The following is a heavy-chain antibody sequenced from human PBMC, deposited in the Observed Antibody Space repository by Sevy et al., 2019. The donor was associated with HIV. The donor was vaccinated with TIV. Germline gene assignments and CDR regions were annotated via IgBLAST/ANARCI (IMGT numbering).Heavy chain of an antibody. J-gene: IGHJ6*02. CDR3: ATLDFWSENPFYGTDV. D-gene: IGHD3-3*01. CDR1: GYTLTKLP. V-gene: IGHV1-24*01. Sequence: ASVKVSCKVSGYTLTKLPMHWVRQAPGKGLEWMGGFDPEDGETIYAQRFQGRVTMTEDTSTDTAYMELSSPRSEDTAVDYCATLDFWSENPFYGTDVWGQGTTVTVSS. CDR2: FDPEDGET.